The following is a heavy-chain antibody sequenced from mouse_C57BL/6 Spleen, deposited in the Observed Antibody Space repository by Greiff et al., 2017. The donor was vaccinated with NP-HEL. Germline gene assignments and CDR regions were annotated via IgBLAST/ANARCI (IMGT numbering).Heavy chain of an antibody. D-gene: IGHD1-1*01. J-gene: IGHJ4*01. CDR2: IYPSDSET. CDR3: ARSTTVVATHYYAMDY. CDR1: GYTFTSYW. V-gene: IGHV1-61*01. Sequence: QVQLKQPGAELVRPGSSVKLSCKASGYTFTSYWMDWVKQRPGQGLEWIGNIYPSDSETHYNQKFKDKATLTVDKSSSTAYMQLSSLTSEDSAVYYCARSTTVVATHYYAMDYWGQGTSVTVSS.